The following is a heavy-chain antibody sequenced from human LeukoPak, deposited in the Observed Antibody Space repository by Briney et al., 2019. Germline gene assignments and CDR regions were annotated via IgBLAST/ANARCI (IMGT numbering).Heavy chain of an antibody. J-gene: IGHJ4*02. CDR1: GYTFTGYY. CDR2: INPNSGGT. D-gene: IGHD2-2*03. Sequence: GGSVKVSCKASGYTFTGYYMHWVRQAPGQGLEWMGWINPNSGGTNYAQKFQGRVTMTRDTSISTAYMELSRLRSDDTAVYYCARVDIVVVPAASSGDYWGQGTLVTVSS. CDR3: ARVDIVVVPAASSGDY. V-gene: IGHV1-2*02.